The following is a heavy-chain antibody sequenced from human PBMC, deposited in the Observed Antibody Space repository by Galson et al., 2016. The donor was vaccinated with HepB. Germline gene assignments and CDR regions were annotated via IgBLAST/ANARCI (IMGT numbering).Heavy chain of an antibody. Sequence: SLRLSCAASGFTFNNYAMSWVRQAPGKRLEWVSVISGRGSSTHYGDSVKGRFTMSRDNSKNVLYLQVNSLRADDTAVYFCAKLGARFCSGGGCYFDSWGQGTPVSVSS. V-gene: IGHV3-23*01. J-gene: IGHJ4*02. CDR2: ISGRGSST. CDR3: AKLGARFCSGGGCYFDS. CDR1: GFTFNNYA. D-gene: IGHD3-3*01.